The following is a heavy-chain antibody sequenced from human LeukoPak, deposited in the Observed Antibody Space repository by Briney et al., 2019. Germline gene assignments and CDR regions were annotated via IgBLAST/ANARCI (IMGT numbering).Heavy chain of an antibody. D-gene: IGHD1-26*01. CDR2: INLDGTEE. J-gene: IGHJ4*02. V-gene: IGHV3-7*01. CDR3: ARAPGNVAYYFDY. Sequence: PGGSLRLSCAASGFVFSTYWMTWVRQAPGKGLEWVANINLDGTEEHYVDSSLKGRFTISRDSSKNTLYLQMNSLRAEDTAVYYCARAPGNVAYYFDYWGQGTLVTVSS. CDR1: GFVFSTYW.